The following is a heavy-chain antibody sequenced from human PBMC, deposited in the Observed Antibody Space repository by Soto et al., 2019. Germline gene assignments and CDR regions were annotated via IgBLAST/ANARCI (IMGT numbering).Heavy chain of an antibody. CDR1: GFTFSSYA. D-gene: IGHD2-2*01. J-gene: IGHJ6*02. Sequence: GGSLRLSCAASGFTFSSYAMHWVRQAPGKGLEWVAVISYDGSNKYYADSVKGRFTISRDNSKNTLYLQMNSLRAEDTAVYYCARDLLVVVPADARGRYYYYGMDVWGQGTTVTVSS. CDR2: ISYDGSNK. CDR3: ARDLLVVVPADARGRYYYYGMDV. V-gene: IGHV3-30-3*01.